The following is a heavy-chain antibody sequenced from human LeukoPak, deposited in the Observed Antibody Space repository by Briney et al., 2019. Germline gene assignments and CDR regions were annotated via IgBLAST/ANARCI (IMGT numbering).Heavy chain of an antibody. CDR3: AREIKSHEATGVPS. D-gene: IGHD7-27*01. J-gene: IGHJ4*02. CDR2: IYTSGST. V-gene: IGHV4-61*02. Sequence: PSQTLSLTCTVSGGSISSGSYYWSWIRQPAGKGLEWIGRIYTSGSTNYNPSLKSRVTISVDTSKNQFSLKLSSVTAADTAVYYCAREIKSHEATGVPSWGQGTLVTVSS. CDR1: GGSISSGSYY.